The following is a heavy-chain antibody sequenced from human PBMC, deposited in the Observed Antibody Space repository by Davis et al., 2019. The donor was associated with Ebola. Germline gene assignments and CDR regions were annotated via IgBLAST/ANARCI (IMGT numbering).Heavy chain of an antibody. CDR1: GYTFTSYG. CDR3: ARDARWIQLWFIDY. J-gene: IGHJ4*02. D-gene: IGHD5-18*01. CDR2: ISAYNGNT. Sequence: ASVKVSCKASGYTFTSYGISWVRQAPGQGLEWMGWISAYNGNTNYAQKLQGRVTMTTDTSTRTAYMELRSLRSDDTAVYYCARDARWIQLWFIDYWGQGTLVTVSS. V-gene: IGHV1-18*01.